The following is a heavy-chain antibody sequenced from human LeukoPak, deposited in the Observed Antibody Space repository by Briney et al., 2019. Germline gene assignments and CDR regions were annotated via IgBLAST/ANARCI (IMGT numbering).Heavy chain of an antibody. V-gene: IGHV1-2*02. J-gene: IGHJ4*02. CDR3: ACADYYDSSGYYSY. CDR1: GYTFTGYY. CDR2: INPNSGGT. D-gene: IGHD3-22*01. Sequence: RASVKVSCKASGYTFTGYYMHWVRQAPGQGPGWMGWINPNSGGTDYAQKFQGRVTMTRDTSISTAYMELSRLRSDDTAVYYCACADYYDSSGYYSYWGQGTLVTVSS.